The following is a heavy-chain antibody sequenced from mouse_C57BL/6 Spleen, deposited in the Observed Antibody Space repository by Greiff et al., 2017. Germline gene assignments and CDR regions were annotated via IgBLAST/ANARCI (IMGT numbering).Heavy chain of an antibody. CDR3: AIYDGYGYYDC. D-gene: IGHD2-3*01. V-gene: IGHV3-6*01. CDR1: GYSITSGYY. CDR2: IRYDGSN. J-gene: IGHJ2*01. Sequence: EVHLVESGPGLVKPSPSLSLTCSVTGYSITSGYYWNWIRQFPGNKLEWMGYIRYDGSNNYNPSLKNRISITRDTSKNQFFLKLNSVTTEDTATYYCAIYDGYGYYDCWGQGTTLTVAS.